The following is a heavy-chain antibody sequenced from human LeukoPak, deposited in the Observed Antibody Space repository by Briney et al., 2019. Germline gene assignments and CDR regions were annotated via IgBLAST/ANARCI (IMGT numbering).Heavy chain of an antibody. V-gene: IGHV3-64D*09. CDR2: ISRNGIST. J-gene: IGHJ4*02. CDR1: GFTFSTYC. Sequence: GGSLRLSCSASGFTFSTYCMHWVRQAPGKGLEYVSSISRNGISTYYADSVRGRFTISRENSKNSLYLHMSSLRAEDTAVYYCVKDRAVGATTPNYYFEYGGQGTLVTVSS. CDR3: VKDRAVGATTPNYYFEY. D-gene: IGHD1-26*01.